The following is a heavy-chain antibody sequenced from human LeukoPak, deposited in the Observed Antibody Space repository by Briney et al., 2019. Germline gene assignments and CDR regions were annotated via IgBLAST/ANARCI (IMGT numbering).Heavy chain of an antibody. CDR1: GGSISTYY. CDR3: ARAPSAKNSSPYFFDY. Sequence: SETLSLTCNVSGGSISTYYWSWIRQPPGKGLEWIGYIYYSGSTNYNPSLKSRVTISVDTSKNQFSLKLSSVTAADTAVYYCARAPSAKNSSPYFFDYWGQGTLVTVSS. V-gene: IGHV4-59*01. CDR2: IYYSGST. D-gene: IGHD6-6*01. J-gene: IGHJ4*02.